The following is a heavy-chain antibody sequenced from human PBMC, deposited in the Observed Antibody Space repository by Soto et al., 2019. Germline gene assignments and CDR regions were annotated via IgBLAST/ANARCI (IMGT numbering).Heavy chain of an antibody. D-gene: IGHD2-21*01. J-gene: IGHJ4*01. CDR2: ISGYNGNT. CDR1: GYTFNTHA. CDR3: ARTVEYDSIPYYYADF. Sequence: GASVKVSCKAAGYTFNTHAITWVRQAPGQGLEWMGWISGYNGNTNYAQTLQGRGTMTTDTSTSTAYLELRSLRSDDTAVYYCARTVEYDSIPYYYADFWGQGTLVTVSS. V-gene: IGHV1-18*01.